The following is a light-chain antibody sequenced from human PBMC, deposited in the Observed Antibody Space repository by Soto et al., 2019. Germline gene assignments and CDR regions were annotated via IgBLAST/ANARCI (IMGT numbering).Light chain of an antibody. CDR3: LQDFNYPIT. Sequence: IQMTQSPSSLSASVGDRVTITCRASQSISSYLNWYQQKPGKAPKLLIYAASSLQSGAPSRFSGSGSGTDFTLTISSXLPEDFATYYCLQDFNYPITFGQGTRLEIK. CDR1: QSISSY. V-gene: IGKV1-6*01. J-gene: IGKJ5*01. CDR2: AAS.